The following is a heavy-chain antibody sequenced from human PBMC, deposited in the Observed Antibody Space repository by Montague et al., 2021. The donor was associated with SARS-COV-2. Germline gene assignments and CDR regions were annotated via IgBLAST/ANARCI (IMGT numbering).Heavy chain of an antibody. CDR1: GGSFSGDH. V-gene: IGHV4-34*01. D-gene: IGHD6-6*01. CDR2: VNHSGHP. J-gene: IGHJ4*02. CDR3: ARGPVGVAGRLRYCFDQ. Sequence: SETLSLTCAVYGGSFSGDHCSWIRQPPGKGLDWIGEVNHSGHPNYNVSLKSRVTMSVDTSKSQFSLKVRSVTAADTAVYYCARGPVGVAGRLRYCFDQWGQGTLVTVSS.